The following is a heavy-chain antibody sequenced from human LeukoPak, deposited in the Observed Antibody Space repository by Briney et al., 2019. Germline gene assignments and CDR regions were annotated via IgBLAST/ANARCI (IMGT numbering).Heavy chain of an antibody. J-gene: IGHJ4*02. V-gene: IGHV1-46*01. CDR3: ARGYCGGDCYSTDSPFDY. CDR2: FNPTGGST. D-gene: IGHD2-21*02. Sequence: ASVKVSCKASGYTFTYYYMHWVRQAPGQGLEWMGIFNPTGGSTSYHQRFQGRVTMTSDTSTSTVYMELSSLRSEDTAVYYCARGYCGGDCYSTDSPFDYWGQGTLVTVSS. CDR1: GYTFTYYY.